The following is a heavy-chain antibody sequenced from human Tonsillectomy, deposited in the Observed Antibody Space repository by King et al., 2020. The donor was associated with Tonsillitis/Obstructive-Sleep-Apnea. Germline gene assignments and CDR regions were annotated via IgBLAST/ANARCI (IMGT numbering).Heavy chain of an antibody. Sequence: VQLQQWGAGLLKPSETLSLTCGVYGGSFSGYYWTWIRQTPDRGLEWIGEIDHSGSTKSNPSPNSRVTVSVDTSKNQFSLNLNSVTAADTAVYYCARGSVENDWAFDYWGQGTLVTVSS. V-gene: IGHV4-34*01. CDR2: IDHSGST. CDR1: GGSFSGYY. D-gene: IGHD3-9*01. CDR3: ARGSVENDWAFDY. J-gene: IGHJ4*02.